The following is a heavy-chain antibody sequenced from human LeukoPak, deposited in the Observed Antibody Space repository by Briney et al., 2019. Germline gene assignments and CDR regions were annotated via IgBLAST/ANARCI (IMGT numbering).Heavy chain of an antibody. J-gene: IGHJ5*02. V-gene: IGHV1-2*02. Sequence: GASVKVSSKASGYTFTSYGISWVRQAPGQGLEWMGWINPNSGGTNYAQKFQGRVTMTRDTSISTAYMELSRLRSDDTAVYYCASRPEGYCSGGSCYSGNWFDPWGQGTLVTVSS. CDR3: ASRPEGYCSGGSCYSGNWFDP. D-gene: IGHD2-15*01. CDR1: GYTFTSYG. CDR2: INPNSGGT.